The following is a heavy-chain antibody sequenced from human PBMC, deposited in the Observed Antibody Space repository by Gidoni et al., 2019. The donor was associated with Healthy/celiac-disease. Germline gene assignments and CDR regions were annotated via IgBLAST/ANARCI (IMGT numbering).Heavy chain of an antibody. V-gene: IGHV4-34*01. J-gene: IGHJ5*02. CDR2: INHSGST. CDR1: GVSFSGYY. Sequence: QVQLQQWGAGLLKPSETLSLTCAVYGVSFSGYYWSWIRQPPGKGLEWIGEINHSGSTNYNPSLKSRVTISVDTSKNQFSLKLSSVTAADTAVYYCASGRPRDSYDSSGYSNWFDPWGQGTLVTVSS. CDR3: ASGRPRDSYDSSGYSNWFDP. D-gene: IGHD3-22*01.